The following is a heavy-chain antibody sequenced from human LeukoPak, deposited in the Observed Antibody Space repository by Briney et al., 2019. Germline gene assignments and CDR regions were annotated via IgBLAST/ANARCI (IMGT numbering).Heavy chain of an antibody. Sequence: GGSLRLSCASSGFTVSDYYMSWIRQAPGKGLEWVSHISGSSTYTNYADSVKGRFTISRDNANNSLYLQMSSLTAEDTAVFYCARVGSRRYYFDYWGQG. D-gene: IGHD1-1*01. CDR2: ISGSSTYT. J-gene: IGHJ4*02. CDR1: GFTVSDYY. V-gene: IGHV3-11*06. CDR3: ARVGSRRYYFDY.